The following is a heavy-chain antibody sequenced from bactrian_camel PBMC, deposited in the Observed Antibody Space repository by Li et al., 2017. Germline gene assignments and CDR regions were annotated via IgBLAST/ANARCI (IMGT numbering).Heavy chain of an antibody. D-gene: IGHD6*01. CDR3: AEGRGSRGEHCYSLNY. J-gene: IGHJ4*01. Sequence: HVQLVESGGGSVQAGGSLRLSCAASGSTAARHCMAWFRQAPGKERKGVAAIRRDGGETWYAASVKGRFTISRDSAKNTVYLQMNNLQPEDTATYYCAEGRGSRGEHCYSLNYWGQGTQVTVS. V-gene: IGHV3S1*01. CDR1: GSTAARHC. CDR2: IRRDGGET.